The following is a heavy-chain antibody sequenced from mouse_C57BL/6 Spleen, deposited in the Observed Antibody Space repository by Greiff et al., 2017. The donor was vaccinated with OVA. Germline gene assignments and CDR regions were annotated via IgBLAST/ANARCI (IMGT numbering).Heavy chain of an antibody. J-gene: IGHJ1*03. Sequence: VKLQQSGAELVRPGASVTLSCKASGYTFTDYEMHWVKQTPVHGLEWIGAIDPETGGTAYNQKFKGKAILTADKSSSAAYMELRSLTSEDSAVYYCTRSADYNGGSYGYFDVWGTGTTVTVSS. V-gene: IGHV1-15*01. CDR2: IDPETGGT. CDR3: TRSADYNGGSYGYFDV. D-gene: IGHD1-1*01. CDR1: GYTFTDYE.